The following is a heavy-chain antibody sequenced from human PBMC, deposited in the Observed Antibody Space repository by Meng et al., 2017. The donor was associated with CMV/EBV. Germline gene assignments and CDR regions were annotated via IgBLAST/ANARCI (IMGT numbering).Heavy chain of an antibody. CDR2: LGTAVDS. J-gene: IGHJ4*02. CDR3: ARKGGGSSPAFFDY. V-gene: IGHV3-13*01. Sequence: GGSLRLSCAACGFTFSSYDMHWVRQATGKGLEWVSALGTAVDSYYPGSVKGRFTISRDNAKNSLYLQMNSLRAEDTAVYYCARKGGGSSPAFFDYWGQGTLVTVSS. D-gene: IGHD6-6*01. CDR1: GFTFSSYD.